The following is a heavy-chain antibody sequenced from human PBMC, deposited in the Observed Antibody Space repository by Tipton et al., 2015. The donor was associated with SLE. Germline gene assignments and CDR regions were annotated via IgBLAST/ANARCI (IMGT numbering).Heavy chain of an antibody. CDR2: MNPNSGYT. D-gene: IGHD2-2*01. CDR3: AREAAAMASDY. Sequence: QSGAEVKKPGASVEVSCKASGYTFTNYDINWVRQAAGQGLEWMGWMNPNSGYTGYAQKFQGRVTMTRNTSISTAYMELSSLKSEDTAVYYCAREAAAMASDYWGQGTLVTVSS. V-gene: IGHV1-8*01. CDR1: GYTFTNYD. J-gene: IGHJ4*02.